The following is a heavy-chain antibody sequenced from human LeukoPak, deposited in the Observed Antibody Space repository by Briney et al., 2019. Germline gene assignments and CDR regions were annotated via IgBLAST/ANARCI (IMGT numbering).Heavy chain of an antibody. V-gene: IGHV3-30*18. CDR3: AKDARFDY. J-gene: IGHJ4*02. CDR2: ISYDGSNK. Sequence: GGSLRLSCAASGFTFSSYGMHWVRQAPGKGLEWVAVISYDGSNKYYADSVKGRFTISRGNSKNTLYLQMNSLRAEDTAVYYCAKDARFDYWGQGTLVTVFS. CDR1: GFTFSSYG.